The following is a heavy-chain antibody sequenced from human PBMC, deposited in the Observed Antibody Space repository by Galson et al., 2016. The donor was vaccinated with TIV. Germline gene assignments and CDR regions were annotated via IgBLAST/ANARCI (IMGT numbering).Heavy chain of an antibody. CDR1: GFTFGAYS. CDR3: ARVEWSAHDYSYFDF. Sequence: SLRLSCATSGFTFGAYSLSWFRQAPGKGLEWVGFIRGKAYSGTTEYAASVRGRFIISKDDSRGVAYLQMNSLEAEDTAIYYCARVEWSAHDYSYFDFWGQGALVTVSS. CDR2: IRGKAYSGTT. D-gene: IGHD5-12*01. J-gene: IGHJ4*02. V-gene: IGHV3-49*03.